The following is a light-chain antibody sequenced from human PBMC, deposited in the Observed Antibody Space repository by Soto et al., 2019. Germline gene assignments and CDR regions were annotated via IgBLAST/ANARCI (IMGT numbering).Light chain of an antibody. Sequence: DIQMTQSPSTLSASVGDRVTITCRASQSISSWLAWYQQKPGKAPKLLIYDASSLESGVPSRFSGSGFGTEFTLTISSLQPDDFATYYCQQYNNFWTFGQGTKVDIK. V-gene: IGKV1-5*01. J-gene: IGKJ1*01. CDR1: QSISSW. CDR2: DAS. CDR3: QQYNNFWT.